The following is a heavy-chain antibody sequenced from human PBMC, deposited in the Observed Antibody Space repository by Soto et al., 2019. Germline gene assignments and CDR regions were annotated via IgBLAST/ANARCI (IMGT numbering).Heavy chain of an antibody. D-gene: IGHD3-10*01. V-gene: IGHV1-2*04. CDR3: ARDVVVRGVSGMDV. J-gene: IGHJ6*02. CDR2: INPNRGGT. Sequence: GASVKVSCKASGYTFTGYYMHWVPQAPGQGLEWMGWINPNRGGTNYAQKFQGWVTMTRDTSISTAYMELSRLRSDDTAVYYCARDVVVRGVSGMDVWGQGTTVTVSS. CDR1: GYTFTGYY.